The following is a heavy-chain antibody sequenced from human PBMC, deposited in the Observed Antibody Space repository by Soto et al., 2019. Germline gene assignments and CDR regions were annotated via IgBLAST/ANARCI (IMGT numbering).Heavy chain of an antibody. Sequence: PGGSLRLSCAASGLTSSTYAMSWVRQAPGRGLEWVSRLSSDGFGAAYADSVKGRFFISRDIARNTLFLQMNSLRADDTAVYYCARDLGGPDYWGRRSSVTVSS. J-gene: IGHJ4*02. V-gene: IGHV3-74*03. CDR2: LSSDGFGA. CDR1: GLTSSTYA. CDR3: ARDLGGPDY. D-gene: IGHD3-16*01.